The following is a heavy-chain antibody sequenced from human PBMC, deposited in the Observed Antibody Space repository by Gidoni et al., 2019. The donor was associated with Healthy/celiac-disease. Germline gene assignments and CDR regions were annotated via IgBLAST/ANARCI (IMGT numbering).Heavy chain of an antibody. Sequence: EVQLVESGGGLVQPGGSLRLSCSASGFTFSSYAMHWVRQAPGKGLEYVSAISSNGGSTYYADSVKGRFTISRDNSKNTLYLQMSSLRAEDTAVYYCVKEYRRLGELSPLVWYFDLWGRGTLVTVSS. CDR2: ISSNGGST. J-gene: IGHJ2*01. D-gene: IGHD3-16*02. CDR3: VKEYRRLGELSPLVWYFDL. V-gene: IGHV3-64D*06. CDR1: GFTFSSYA.